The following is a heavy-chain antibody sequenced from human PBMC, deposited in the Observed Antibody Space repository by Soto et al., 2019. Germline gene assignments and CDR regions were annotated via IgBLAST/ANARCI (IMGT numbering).Heavy chain of an antibody. J-gene: IGHJ3*02. V-gene: IGHV4-59*01. D-gene: IGHD2-15*01. CDR3: ARDADVVVLGGAFDI. Sequence: SETLSLTCTVSGGSISSYYWSWLRQPPGKGLEWIGYIYYSGSTNYNPSLKSRVTISVDTSKNQFSLKLSSVTAADTAVYHCARDADVVVLGGAFDIWGQGTMVTVSS. CDR2: IYYSGST. CDR1: GGSISSYY.